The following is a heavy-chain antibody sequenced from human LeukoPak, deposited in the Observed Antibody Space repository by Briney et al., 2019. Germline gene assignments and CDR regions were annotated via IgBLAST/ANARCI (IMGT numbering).Heavy chain of an antibody. V-gene: IGHV3-7*01. Sequence: PGGPLRLSCVDSGFTFSTSWMSWVRQAPGKGLEWVANMNHDGSEKYYVDFVKGRFTISRDNARNSLYLQMNSLGVEDTAVYYCARIIERNNYGGPYYWYFDLWGRGILVTVSS. CDR1: GFTFSTSW. J-gene: IGHJ2*01. D-gene: IGHD2-21*01. CDR2: MNHDGSEK. CDR3: ARIIERNNYGGPYYWYFDL.